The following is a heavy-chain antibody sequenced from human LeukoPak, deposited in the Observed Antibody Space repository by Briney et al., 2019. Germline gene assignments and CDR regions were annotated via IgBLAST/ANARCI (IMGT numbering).Heavy chain of an antibody. CDR2: IHYSETA. CDR1: RGSISSGDYY. D-gene: IGHD5-12*01. CDR3: AGGPTTHPIAS. Sequence: SETLSLTCSVSRGSISSGDYYWGWIRQPPGRGLEWIASIHYSETAYYNPSLKSRVTISVDTSKNDFSLKLSSVTAAVTAVYYGAGGPTTHPIASGGQGPLVTV. V-gene: IGHV4-39*02. J-gene: IGHJ1*01.